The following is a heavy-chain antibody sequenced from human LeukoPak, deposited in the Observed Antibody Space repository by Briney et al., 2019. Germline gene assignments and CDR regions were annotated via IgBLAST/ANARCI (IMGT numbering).Heavy chain of an antibody. CDR1: GFTFSSYA. V-gene: IGHV4-39*01. D-gene: IGHD3-3*01. J-gene: IGHJ4*02. CDR3: ARMDDFWSGSSSFDF. CDR2: VFYNGFT. Sequence: PGGSLRLSCAASGFTFSSYAMSWVRQPPGKGLEWTANVFYNGFTYYNPSLKGRVTISVDTSKNQFSLKLSSVTAADTSVYFCARMDDFWSGSSSFDFWGPGTLVTVSS.